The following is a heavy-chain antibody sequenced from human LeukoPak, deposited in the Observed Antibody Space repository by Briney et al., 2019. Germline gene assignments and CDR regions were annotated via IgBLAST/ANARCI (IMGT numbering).Heavy chain of an antibody. D-gene: IGHD6-13*01. CDR3: CSSSSSKYGMDV. CDR2: ISWNSGSI. Sequence: GGSLRLSCAASGFTFDDYAMHWVRQAPGKGLEWVSGISWNSGSIGYADSVKGRFTISRDNAKNSLYLQMNSLRAEDTALYYCCSSSSSKYGMDVWGQGTTVTVSS. J-gene: IGHJ6*02. V-gene: IGHV3-9*01. CDR1: GFTFDDYA.